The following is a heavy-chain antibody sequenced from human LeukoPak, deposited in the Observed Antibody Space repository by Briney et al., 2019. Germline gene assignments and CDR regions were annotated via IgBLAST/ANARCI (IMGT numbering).Heavy chain of an antibody. D-gene: IGHD3-16*01. J-gene: IGHJ6*02. CDR3: ARGGGLDV. Sequence: GGSLRLSCAVSGFTFSSHAMTWVRQVPGKGLQWVSSISISGDDTHYADSVKGRFTISRDNAKNSLYLQMSNLRAEDTAVYFCARGGGLDVWGQGATVTVSS. CDR1: GFTFSSHA. CDR2: ISISGDDT. V-gene: IGHV3-23*01.